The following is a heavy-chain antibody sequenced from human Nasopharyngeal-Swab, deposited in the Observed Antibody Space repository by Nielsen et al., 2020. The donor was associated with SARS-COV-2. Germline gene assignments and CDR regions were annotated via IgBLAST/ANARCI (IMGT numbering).Heavy chain of an antibody. CDR1: GFTVSSNY. Sequence: GESLKISSAASGFTVSSNYMSWVRQAPGKGLEWVSVIYSGGSTYYADSVKGRFTISRDNSKNTLYLQMNSPRAEDTAVYYCARAGSGYEVKFDYWGQGTLVTVSS. CDR3: ARAGSGYEVKFDY. V-gene: IGHV3-53*01. D-gene: IGHD5-12*01. CDR2: IYSGGST. J-gene: IGHJ4*02.